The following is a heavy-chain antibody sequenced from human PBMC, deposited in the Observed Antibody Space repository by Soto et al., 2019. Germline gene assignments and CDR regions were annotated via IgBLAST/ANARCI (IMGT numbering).Heavy chain of an antibody. CDR2: IIPMFGRP. D-gene: IGHD1-1*01. J-gene: IGHJ4*02. V-gene: IGHV1-69*01. Sequence: QVQLVQSGAEVKKPGSSVKVSCKASGGTFSNYAINWVRQAPGQGLEWMGGIIPMFGRPTTAQKFQGRVTIIADESTNSPYLALSRLSPDHKAVYYCATPREIKNGNHYCEDLGQGTLVTDSS. CDR1: GGTFSNYA. CDR3: ATPREIKNGNHYCED.